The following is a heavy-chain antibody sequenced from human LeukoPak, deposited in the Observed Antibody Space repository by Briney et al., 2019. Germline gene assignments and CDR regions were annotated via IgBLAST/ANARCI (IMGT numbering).Heavy chain of an antibody. CDR2: ISAYNGNT. V-gene: IGHV1-18*01. D-gene: IGHD3-10*01. Sequence: ASVKVSCKTSGYTFTNYGISWVRQAPGQGPEWMGWISAYNGNTNYAHKIQGRVTMTTDTSTSTAYMELRSLRSDDTAVYYCARDASVMVRGLIPFDYWGQGTLVTVSS. J-gene: IGHJ4*02. CDR3: ARDASVMVRGLIPFDY. CDR1: GYTFTNYG.